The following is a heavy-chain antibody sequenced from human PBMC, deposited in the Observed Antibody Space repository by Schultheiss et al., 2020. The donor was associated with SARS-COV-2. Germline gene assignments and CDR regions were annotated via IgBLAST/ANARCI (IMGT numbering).Heavy chain of an antibody. Sequence: SETLSLTCTVSGGSISSYYWSWIRQPPGKGLEWIGYIYYSGSTYYNPSLKSLVTISVDTSKNQFSLKLTSVTAADTAVYYCARVEYNWNYDAMDVRGQGTTVTVSS. CDR2: IYYSGST. CDR3: ARVEYNWNYDAMDV. CDR1: GGSISSYY. J-gene: IGHJ6*02. D-gene: IGHD1-20*01. V-gene: IGHV4-59*01.